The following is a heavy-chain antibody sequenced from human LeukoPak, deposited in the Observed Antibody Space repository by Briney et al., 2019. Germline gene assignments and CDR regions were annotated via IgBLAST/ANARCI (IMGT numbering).Heavy chain of an antibody. CDR2: ISSSGSTI. CDR1: GFTFSSYE. CDR3: ARDRNSNYEERWFDP. V-gene: IGHV3-48*03. J-gene: IGHJ5*02. Sequence: GGSLRLSCAASGFTFSSYEMNWVRQAPGKGLEWVSYISSSGSTIYYADSVKGRFTISRDNAKNSLYLQMNSLRAEDTAVYYCARDRNSNYEERWFDPWGQGTLVTVSS. D-gene: IGHD4-11*01.